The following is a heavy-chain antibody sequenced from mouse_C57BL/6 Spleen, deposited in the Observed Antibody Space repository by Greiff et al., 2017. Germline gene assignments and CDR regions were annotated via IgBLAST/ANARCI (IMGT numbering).Heavy chain of an antibody. D-gene: IGHD1-1*02. V-gene: IGHV1-81*01. CDR2: IYPRSGNT. Sequence: QVQLKESGAELARPGASVKLSCKASGYTFTSYGISWVKQRTGQGLEWIGEIYPRSGNTYYNERFKSKATLTADKSSSTAYMELRSLTSEDSAVYFCARLDGGASAGFAYWGQGTLVTVSA. CDR1: GYTFTSYG. J-gene: IGHJ3*01. CDR3: ARLDGGASAGFAY.